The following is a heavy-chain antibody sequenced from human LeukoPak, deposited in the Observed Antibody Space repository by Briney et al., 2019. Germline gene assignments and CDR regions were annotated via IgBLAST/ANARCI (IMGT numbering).Heavy chain of an antibody. CDR1: GYSISSGNH. V-gene: IGHV4-38-2*01. D-gene: IGHD2-2*01. Sequence: SETLSLTCAVSGYSISSGNHWGWIRQPPDKGLEWIGSIFPSGTTYYNPSLKSRVTISIYTSKNQFSLKLISVTAADTAVYYCASLGGYQNGNFDHWGQGTLVTVSS. CDR3: ASLGGYQNGNFDH. J-gene: IGHJ4*02. CDR2: IFPSGTT.